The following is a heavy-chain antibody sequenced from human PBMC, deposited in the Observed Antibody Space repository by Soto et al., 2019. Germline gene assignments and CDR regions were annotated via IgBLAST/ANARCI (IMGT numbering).Heavy chain of an antibody. CDR2: IDYSGST. CDR1: GGSIKSSD. Sequence: SETLSLTCSVSGGSIKSSDWSWIRQPPGKGLELIGYIDYSGSTNYNPSLKRRLTISVDTSQNQFSLKLKSVTAADTAVYYCARPRCSSRWYCNYMDVWGKGTTVTVSS. J-gene: IGHJ6*03. CDR3: ARPRCSSRWYCNYMDV. D-gene: IGHD6-13*01. V-gene: IGHV4-59*01.